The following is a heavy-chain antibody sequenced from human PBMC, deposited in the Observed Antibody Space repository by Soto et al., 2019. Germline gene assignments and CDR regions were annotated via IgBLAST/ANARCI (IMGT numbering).Heavy chain of an antibody. CDR2: INHSGST. CDR1: GGSFSGYY. CDR3: ARAPAMDV. Sequence: SETLSLTCAVYGGSFSGYYWSWIRQPPGKGLEWIGEINHSGSTNYNPSLRSRVTISVDTSKNQFSLKLSSVTAADTAVYYCARAPAMDVWGQGTTVTVSS. V-gene: IGHV4-34*01. J-gene: IGHJ6*02.